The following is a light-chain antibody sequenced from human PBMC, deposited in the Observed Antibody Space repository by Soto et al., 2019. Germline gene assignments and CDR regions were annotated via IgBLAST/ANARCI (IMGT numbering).Light chain of an antibody. CDR3: MEALHTPWT. J-gene: IGKJ1*01. CDR1: QSLLHRNGYTY. Sequence: IVMTQSPLSLSVTPGEPASISCRPSQSLLHRNGYTYLDWYLLKPGQSPQVLIYLGSNRASGVPDRFSGSGSGTDFTLKISRVEAEDVGVYYCMEALHTPWTFGQGTKVELK. V-gene: IGKV2-28*01. CDR2: LGS.